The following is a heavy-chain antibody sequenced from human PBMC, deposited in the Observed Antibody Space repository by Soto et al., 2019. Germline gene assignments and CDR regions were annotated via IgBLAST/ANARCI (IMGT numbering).Heavy chain of an antibody. J-gene: IGHJ4*02. CDR3: ARGPPYWYGSGSPGDFES. CDR2: IYSGGTT. D-gene: IGHD3-10*01. V-gene: IGHV3-66*01. Sequence: EVQLVESGGGLVQPGGSLRLSCAASGFTVSSNYMSWVRQAPGKGLEWVSDIYSGGTTHYADFVKGRFTISRDNWKNTVYLQMNSLRAEDTAVYYCARGPPYWYGSGSPGDFESWGQGTLVTVSS. CDR1: GFTVSSNY.